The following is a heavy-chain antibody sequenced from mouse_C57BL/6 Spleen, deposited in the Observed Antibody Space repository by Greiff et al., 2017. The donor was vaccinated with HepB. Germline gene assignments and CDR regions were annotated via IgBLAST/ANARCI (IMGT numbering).Heavy chain of an antibody. D-gene: IGHD2-4*01. CDR1: GYTFTSYW. V-gene: IGHV1-7*01. CDR2: INPSSGYT. Sequence: QVQLQQSGAELAKPGASVKLSCKASGYTFTSYWMHWVKQRPGQGLEWIGYINPSSGYTKYNQKFKDKATLTADKSSITAYMQLSSLTYEDSAVYYCARRAPYDYDMGVDYWGQGTTLTVSS. CDR3: ARRAPYDYDMGVDY. J-gene: IGHJ2*01.